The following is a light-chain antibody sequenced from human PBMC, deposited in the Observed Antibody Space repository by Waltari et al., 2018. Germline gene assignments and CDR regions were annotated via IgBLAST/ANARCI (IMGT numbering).Light chain of an antibody. CDR2: NNN. Sequence: QSVLTQPPSASGTPGQRVTLSCSGSSSILRSTTVTWYQRLPGTAPKLLMYNNNQRPSGVPDRFSGSKSDTSASLVISGLQSGDEADYFCATWDDNLKGPVFGGGTKVTVL. J-gene: IGLJ3*02. V-gene: IGLV1-44*01. CDR3: ATWDDNLKGPV. CDR1: SSILRSTT.